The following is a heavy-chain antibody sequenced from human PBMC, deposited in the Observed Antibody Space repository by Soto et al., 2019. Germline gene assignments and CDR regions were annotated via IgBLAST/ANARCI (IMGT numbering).Heavy chain of an antibody. V-gene: IGHV3-73*01. Sequence: EVQLVESGGGLVQPGGSLKLSCAASGFTFSGSAMHWVRQASGKGLEWVGRIRSKANSYATAYAASVKGRFTISRDDSKTTAYLQMNSLKTEDTAVYYCTSYTDSSGYYYYYGMDVWGQGTTVTVSS. CDR1: GFTFSGSA. D-gene: IGHD3-22*01. CDR3: TSYTDSSGYYYYYGMDV. J-gene: IGHJ6*02. CDR2: IRSKANSYAT.